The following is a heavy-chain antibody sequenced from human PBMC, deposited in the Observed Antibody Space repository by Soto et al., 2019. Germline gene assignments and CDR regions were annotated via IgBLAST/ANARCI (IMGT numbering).Heavy chain of an antibody. J-gene: IGHJ4*02. Sequence: QLQLQESGPGLVKPSETLSLTCTVSGGSISSSSYYWGWIRQPPGKGLEWIGSIYYSGSTYYNPSLKSRVTISVDTSTTQFSLKLSSVTAADTAVYYCARHLRFSSTRCDPVAYWGQGTLVTVSS. CDR1: GGSISSSSYY. CDR3: ARHLRFSSTRCDPVAY. D-gene: IGHD2-2*01. V-gene: IGHV4-39*01. CDR2: IYYSGST.